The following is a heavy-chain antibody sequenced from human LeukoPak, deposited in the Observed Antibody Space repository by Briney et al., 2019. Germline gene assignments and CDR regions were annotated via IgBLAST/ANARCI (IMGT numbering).Heavy chain of an antibody. D-gene: IGHD2-2*01. CDR1: GFTFSSYA. V-gene: IGHV3-21*01. Sequence: GGSLRLSCAASGFTFSSYAMSWVRQAPGKGLEWVSSISSSSSYIYYADSVKGRFTISRDNAKNSLYLQMNSLRAEDTAVYYCARYCSSTSCSSYYYYYMDVWGKGTTVTVSS. J-gene: IGHJ6*03. CDR3: ARYCSSTSCSSYYYYYMDV. CDR2: ISSSSSYI.